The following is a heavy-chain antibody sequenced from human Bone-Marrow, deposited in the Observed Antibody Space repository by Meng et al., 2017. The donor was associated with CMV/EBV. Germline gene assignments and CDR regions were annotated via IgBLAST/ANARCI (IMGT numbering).Heavy chain of an antibody. V-gene: IGHV1-8*02. CDR2: MNPNSGNT. J-gene: IGHJ6*02. CDR1: GYTFTSYD. Sequence: ASVKVSCKASGYTFTSYDINWVRQATGQGLEWMGWMNPNSGNTGYAQKFQGRVTMTRNTSISTAYMELSSLRSEDTAVYYCARGYCSSTSCYWGYYYYYGMDVWDQGTTVTVSS. D-gene: IGHD2-2*01. CDR3: ARGYCSSTSCYWGYYYYYGMDV.